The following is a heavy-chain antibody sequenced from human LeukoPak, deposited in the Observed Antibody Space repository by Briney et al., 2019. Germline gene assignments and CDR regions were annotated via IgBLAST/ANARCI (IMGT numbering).Heavy chain of an antibody. CDR1: GVSFSGYY. J-gene: IGHJ4*02. V-gene: IGHV4-34*01. Sequence: SETLSLTCAVYGVSFSGYYWSWIRQPPGKGLEWIGEINHSGSTNYNPSLKSRVTISVDTSKNQFSLKLSSVTAADTAVYYCARLPRSSRWYGSSTDYWGQGTLVTVSS. CDR3: ARLPRSSRWYGSSTDY. CDR2: INHSGST. D-gene: IGHD6-13*01.